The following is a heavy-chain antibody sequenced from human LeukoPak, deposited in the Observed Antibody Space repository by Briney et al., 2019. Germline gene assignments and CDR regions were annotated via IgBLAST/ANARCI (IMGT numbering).Heavy chain of an antibody. Sequence: SGGSLRLSCAASGFTFDDYTMHWVRQPPGKGLEWVSLISWDGGTAYYADSVQGRFTISRDNSKNSLYLQMNSLRAEDTALYYCAKGYSYYYDSSGYWDYFDYWGQGTLVTVSS. J-gene: IGHJ4*02. CDR1: GFTFDDYT. CDR2: ISWDGGTA. CDR3: AKGYSYYYDSSGYWDYFDY. D-gene: IGHD3-22*01. V-gene: IGHV3-43*01.